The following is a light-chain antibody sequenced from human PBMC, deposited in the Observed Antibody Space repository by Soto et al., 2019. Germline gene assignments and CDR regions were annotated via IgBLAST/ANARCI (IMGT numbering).Light chain of an antibody. J-gene: IGKJ1*01. CDR3: QQYNTFWT. CDR2: DVS. V-gene: IGKV1-5*01. CDR1: QSISSW. Sequence: DIQMTHSPSTLSASVGDRVTITCRASQSISSWLAWYQQKPGKAPKLLIYDVSSLESGVPSRFSGSGSGTEFTLTINSLQPDDFATYSCQQYNTFWTFGQGTKV.